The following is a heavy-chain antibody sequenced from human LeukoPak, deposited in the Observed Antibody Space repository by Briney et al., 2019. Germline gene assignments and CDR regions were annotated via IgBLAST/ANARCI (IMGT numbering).Heavy chain of an antibody. Sequence: GGSLRLSCAASGFTFSTYAMSWVRQAPGKGREWVSAICGSGDSTYYADSVSGRFTISRDNSKNTLSLQMNSLRAEDTAVYYCAKSIGYCSDTRCYFFDNWGQGTLVTVSS. D-gene: IGHD2-2*01. J-gene: IGHJ4*02. CDR2: ICGSGDST. CDR3: AKSIGYCSDTRCYFFDN. CDR1: GFTFSTYA. V-gene: IGHV3-23*01.